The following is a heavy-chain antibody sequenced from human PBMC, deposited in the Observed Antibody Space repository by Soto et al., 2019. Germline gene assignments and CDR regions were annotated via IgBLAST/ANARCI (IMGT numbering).Heavy chain of an antibody. V-gene: IGHV1-46*01. CDR2: INPSGGST. CDR1: GYTFTSYY. CDR3: ARDCISTSPYYYDSSGYPDY. Sequence: ASVKVSCKASGYTFTSYYMHWVRQAPGQGLEWMGIINPSGGSTSYAQKFQGRVTMTRDTSTSTVYVELSSLRSEDTAVYYCARDCISTSPYYYDSSGYPDYWGQGTLVTVSS. D-gene: IGHD3-22*01. J-gene: IGHJ4*02.